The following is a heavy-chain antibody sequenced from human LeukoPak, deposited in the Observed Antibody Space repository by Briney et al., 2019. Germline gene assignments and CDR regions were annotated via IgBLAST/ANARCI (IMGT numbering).Heavy chain of an antibody. J-gene: IGHJ5*02. Sequence: SETLSLTCTVSGGSIISYYWSWIRQPPGKGLECIGYIYYSGSTNYNPSLKSRVTISVDTSKNQFSLKLSSVTAADTAVYYCARDSSGYCSGGSCLQNWFDPWGQGTLVTVSS. CDR1: GGSIISYY. CDR3: ARDSSGYCSGGSCLQNWFDP. D-gene: IGHD2-15*01. CDR2: IYYSGST. V-gene: IGHV4-59*01.